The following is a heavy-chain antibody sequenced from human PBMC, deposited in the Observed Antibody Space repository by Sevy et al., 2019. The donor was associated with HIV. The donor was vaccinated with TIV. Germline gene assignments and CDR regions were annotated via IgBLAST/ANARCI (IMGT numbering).Heavy chain of an antibody. J-gene: IGHJ5*02. D-gene: IGHD3-10*01. CDR1: GGSISSGDYY. CDR3: ARSDILVPNYYGSGSHIGFDP. CDR2: IYYSGST. Sequence: SETLSLTCTVSGGSISSGDYYWSWIRQPPGKGLEWIGYIYYSGSTYYNPSLKSRVTISVDTSKNQFSLKLGSVTAADTAVYYCARSDILVPNYYGSGSHIGFDPWGQGTLVTVSS. V-gene: IGHV4-30-4*01.